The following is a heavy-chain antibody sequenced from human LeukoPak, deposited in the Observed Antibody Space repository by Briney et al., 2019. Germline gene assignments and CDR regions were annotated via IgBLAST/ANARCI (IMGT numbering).Heavy chain of an antibody. CDR3: AKAFQLPGIAAAGTIGYFQH. V-gene: IGHV3-23*01. Sequence: GGSLRLSCAASGFTFSSYAMSWVRQAPGKGLEWVSAISGSGGSTYYADSVKGRFTISRDNSKNTLYLQMNSLRAEDTAVYYCAKAFQLPGIAAAGTIGYFQHWGQATLVTVSS. D-gene: IGHD6-13*01. J-gene: IGHJ1*01. CDR1: GFTFSSYA. CDR2: ISGSGGST.